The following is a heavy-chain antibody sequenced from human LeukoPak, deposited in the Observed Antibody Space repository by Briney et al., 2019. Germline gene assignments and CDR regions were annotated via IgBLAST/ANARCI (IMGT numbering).Heavy chain of an antibody. Sequence: QTLSLTCDICVDSVPINSAAWEWIRQSPSRGLEWLGGIYYRSKWYNDYAVSVKSRKTINPDTSKNQFSLQLNSVTPEDTAVYYCARSMGIQLAYYYYGMDVWGQGTTVTVSS. J-gene: IGHJ6*02. D-gene: IGHD5-18*01. CDR2: IYYRSKWYN. CDR3: ARSMGIQLAYYYYGMDV. CDR1: VDSVPINSAA. V-gene: IGHV6-1*01.